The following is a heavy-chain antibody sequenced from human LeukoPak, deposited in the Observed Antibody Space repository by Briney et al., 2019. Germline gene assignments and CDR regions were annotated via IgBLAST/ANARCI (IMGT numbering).Heavy chain of an antibody. V-gene: IGHV3-66*01. D-gene: IGHD3-3*01. CDR3: ARDYDFWSGYPSWYMDV. CDR2: IYSGGST. J-gene: IGHJ6*03. Sequence: GGSLRLSCAASGFTVTSNYMSWVRQAPGKGLEWVSVIYSGGSTYYSDSVKGRFTISTDNSKNTLYLQMNSLRAEDTAVYYCARDYDFWSGYPSWYMDVWGKGTTVTVSS. CDR1: GFTVTSNY.